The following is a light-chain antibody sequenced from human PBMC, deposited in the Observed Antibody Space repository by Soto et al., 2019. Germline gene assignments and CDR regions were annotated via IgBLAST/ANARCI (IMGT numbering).Light chain of an antibody. Sequence: QSVLTQPPSTSGTPGQRVTISCSGRTSNIGRNYVYWYQQLPGTAPRLLIYSNNQRPSAVPDRFSASKSGTSASLAISGLRSEDEADYYCATWDDTLNAYVFGTGTKLTVL. CDR2: SNN. CDR3: ATWDDTLNAYV. J-gene: IGLJ1*01. V-gene: IGLV1-47*01. CDR1: TSNIGRNY.